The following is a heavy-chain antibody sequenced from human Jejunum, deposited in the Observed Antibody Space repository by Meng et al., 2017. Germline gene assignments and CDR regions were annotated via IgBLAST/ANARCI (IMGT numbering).Heavy chain of an antibody. CDR3: AKYWALYDSSCSHRALNF. J-gene: IGHJ4*02. V-gene: IGHV3-23*01. Sequence: GESLKISCAASGSIFSSYSMTWVRQAPGMGLEWVSTISDSGDYTHYADSVKGRFTIPRDNSENTLYLHLNSLRAEDTAVYYCAKYWALYDSSCSHRALNFWGQGTLVTVSS. CDR1: GSIFSSYS. D-gene: IGHD3-22*01. CDR2: ISDSGDYT.